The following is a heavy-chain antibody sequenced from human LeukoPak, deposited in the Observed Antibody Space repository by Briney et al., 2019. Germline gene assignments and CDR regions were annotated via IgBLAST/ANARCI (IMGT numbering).Heavy chain of an antibody. CDR3: AKDSPLGTGWFDP. J-gene: IGHJ5*02. V-gene: IGHV3-43*02. CDR2: ISGDGGRT. Sequence: GSLRLSFAASGFTFYDYAMHWVRPAPGKGLGWVSLISGDGGRTYYADSVKGRFTISRDNSKNSLYLQMNSLRTEDTALYYCAKDSPLGTGWFDPWGQGTLVTVSS. D-gene: IGHD1-14*01. CDR1: GFTFYDYA.